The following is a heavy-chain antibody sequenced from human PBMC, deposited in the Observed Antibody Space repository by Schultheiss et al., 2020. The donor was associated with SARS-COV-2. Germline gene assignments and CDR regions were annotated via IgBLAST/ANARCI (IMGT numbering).Heavy chain of an antibody. CDR1: GYTFTIYD. Sequence: ASVKVSCKASGYTFTIYDINWVRQATGQGLEWMGWMNPNSGNTGYAQKFQGRVTMTRDTSISTAYMELSRLRSDDTAVYYCARDGWRRGGWFDPWGQGTLVTVSS. CDR3: ARDGWRRGGWFDP. CDR2: MNPNSGNT. J-gene: IGHJ5*02. D-gene: IGHD6-19*01. V-gene: IGHV1-8*02.